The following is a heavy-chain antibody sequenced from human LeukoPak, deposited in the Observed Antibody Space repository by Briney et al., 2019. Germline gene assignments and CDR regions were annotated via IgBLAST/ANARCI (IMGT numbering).Heavy chain of an antibody. CDR2: SYDGSNT. D-gene: IGHD6-19*01. V-gene: IGHV3-30*01. CDR3: ARVGQWLGAVPSPLGYYYYMDV. Sequence: SYDGSNTWYADSVKGRFTISRDNSKNTLYLQMTSLGVEDTALYYCARVGQWLGAVPSPLGYYYYMDVWGKGTTVTVSS. J-gene: IGHJ6*03.